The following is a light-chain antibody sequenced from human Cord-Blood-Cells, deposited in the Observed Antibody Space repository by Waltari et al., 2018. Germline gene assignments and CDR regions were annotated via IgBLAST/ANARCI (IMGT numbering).Light chain of an antibody. J-gene: IGKJ3*01. Sequence: EIVLTQSPGTLSLSPGERATLSCRASQSVSSSYLAWYQQKPGQAPRTLIYGASSRDTGIPDSFSGSGSGTDFTLTISRVEPEDFAVYDCQQYGNSPFTFGPGTKVDIK. CDR1: QSVSSSY. CDR3: QQYGNSPFT. CDR2: GAS. V-gene: IGKV3-20*01.